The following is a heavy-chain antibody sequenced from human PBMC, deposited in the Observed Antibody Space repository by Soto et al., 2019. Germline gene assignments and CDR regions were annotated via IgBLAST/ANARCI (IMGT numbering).Heavy chain of an antibody. CDR2: IYHSGST. D-gene: IGHD2-15*01. CDR1: GSSISSGSYY. Sequence: PSETLSLTCTVSGSSISSGSYYWSWIRQHPGKGLEWIGYIYHSGSTYYNPSLKSRATISLDTSKNQFSLKLSSVTAADTAVYYCERDYIAVVDWGQGTLVTVSS. J-gene: IGHJ4*02. V-gene: IGHV4-31*03. CDR3: ERDYIAVVD.